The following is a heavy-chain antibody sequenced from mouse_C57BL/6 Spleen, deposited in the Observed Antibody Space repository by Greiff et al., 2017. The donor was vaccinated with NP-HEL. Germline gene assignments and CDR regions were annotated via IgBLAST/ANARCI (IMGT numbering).Heavy chain of an antibody. CDR2: ISSGSSTI. V-gene: IGHV5-17*01. J-gene: IGHJ2*01. Sequence: EVKLMESGGGLVKPGGSLKLSCAASGFTFSDYGMHWVRQAPEKGLEWVAYISSGSSTIYYADTVKGRFTISRDNAKNTLFLQMTSLRSEDTDMYYCARRIGNYYYFDYWGQGTTLTVSS. D-gene: IGHD2-1*01. CDR1: GFTFSDYG. CDR3: ARRIGNYYYFDY.